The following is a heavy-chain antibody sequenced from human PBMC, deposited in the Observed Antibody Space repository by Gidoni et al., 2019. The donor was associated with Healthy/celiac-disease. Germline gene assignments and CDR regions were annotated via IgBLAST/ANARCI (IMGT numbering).Heavy chain of an antibody. CDR1: GFTFSSSS. D-gene: IGHD5-12*01. CDR3: ARLRIRKGRDGYKTNSLDYYGMDV. J-gene: IGHJ6*02. CDR2: ISSSSSYI. Sequence: EVQLVESGGGLVKPGGSLRLSCAASGFTFSSSSMNWVRQAQGKGLEWVSSISSSSSYIYYADSVKGRFTISRDNAKNSLYLQMNSLRAEDTAVYYCARLRIRKGRDGYKTNSLDYYGMDVWGQGTTVTVSS. V-gene: IGHV3-21*01.